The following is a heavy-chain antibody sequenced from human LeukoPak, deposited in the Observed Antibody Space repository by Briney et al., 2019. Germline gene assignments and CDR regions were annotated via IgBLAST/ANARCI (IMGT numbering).Heavy chain of an antibody. D-gene: IGHD5-18*01. CDR2: IIPIFGTA. Sequence: KVSCKASGYTFTSYGISWVRQAPGQGLEWMGGIIPIFGTANYAQKFQGRVTITADESTSTAYMELNSLRSEDTAVYYCARQLWFRPSIGYYYGMDVWGQGTTVAVSS. CDR3: ARQLWFRPSIGYYYGMDV. CDR1: GYTFTSYG. J-gene: IGHJ6*02. V-gene: IGHV1-69*01.